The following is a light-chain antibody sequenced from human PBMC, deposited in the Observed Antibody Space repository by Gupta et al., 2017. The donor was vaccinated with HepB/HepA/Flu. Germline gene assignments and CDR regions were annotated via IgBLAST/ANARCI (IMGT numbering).Light chain of an antibody. Sequence: QSVLTQPPSASAAPGQRVTISCSGSSSNIGSYTANWYQQLPGTAPKLLIYSNNQRPSGVPDRFSGSKSGTSASLAISGLQAEDEAEYYCAAWDDSRNGWVFGGGTKLTVL. V-gene: IGLV1-44*01. J-gene: IGLJ3*02. CDR2: SNN. CDR1: SSNIGSYT. CDR3: AAWDDSRNGWV.